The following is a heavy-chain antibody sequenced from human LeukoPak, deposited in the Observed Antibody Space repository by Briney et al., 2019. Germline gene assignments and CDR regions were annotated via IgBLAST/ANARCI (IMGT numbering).Heavy chain of an antibody. D-gene: IGHD6-6*01. Sequence: GASVKVSCKASGYTFTGYSMHWVRQAPGQGLEWMGRINPSGGSTSYAQKFQGRVTMTRDTSTSTVYMELSSLRSEDTAVYYCARSGVVRVFDYWGQGTLVTVSS. CDR3: ARSGVVRVFDY. CDR2: INPSGGST. V-gene: IGHV1-46*01. J-gene: IGHJ4*02. CDR1: GYTFTGYS.